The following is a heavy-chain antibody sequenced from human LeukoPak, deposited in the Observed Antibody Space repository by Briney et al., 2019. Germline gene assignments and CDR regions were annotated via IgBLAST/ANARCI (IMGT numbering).Heavy chain of an antibody. V-gene: IGHV5-51*01. J-gene: IGHJ4*02. Sequence: GESLKISCKGSGYSFTSYWIGWVRQMPGKGLEWMGIIYPGDSDTRYSQSFQGQVTISADKSISTAYLQWSSLKASDTAMYYCARLRDITMVRGVIQYFDYWGQGTLVTVSS. CDR3: ARLRDITMVRGVIQYFDY. CDR1: GYSFTSYW. D-gene: IGHD3-10*01. CDR2: IYPGDSDT.